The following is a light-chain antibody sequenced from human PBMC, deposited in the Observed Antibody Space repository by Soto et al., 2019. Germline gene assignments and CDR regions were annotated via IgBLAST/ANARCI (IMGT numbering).Light chain of an antibody. CDR2: SNN. J-gene: IGLJ1*01. V-gene: IGLV1-44*01. Sequence: QSVLTQPPSASGTPGQRVTISCSGSSSNIGSNTVNWYQQLPGTAPKLLIYSNNQRPSGVPDRFSGSKSGTSASLAISGLQSEDVAEYYCAAWDDSLNGSYVFGAGTKVTVL. CDR3: AAWDDSLNGSYV. CDR1: SSNIGSNT.